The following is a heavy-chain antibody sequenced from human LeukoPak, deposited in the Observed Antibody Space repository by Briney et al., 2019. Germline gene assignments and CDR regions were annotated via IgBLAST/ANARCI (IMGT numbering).Heavy chain of an antibody. CDR3: ASLAAARPHGAFDI. Sequence: GGSLRLSCAASGFTFDDYGMSWVRQAPGKGLEWVSSINWNGGSTGYADSVKGRFTISRDNAKNSLYLQMNSLRAEDTALYYCASLAAARPHGAFDIWGQGTMVTVSS. D-gene: IGHD6-13*01. J-gene: IGHJ3*02. V-gene: IGHV3-20*04. CDR1: GFTFDDYG. CDR2: INWNGGST.